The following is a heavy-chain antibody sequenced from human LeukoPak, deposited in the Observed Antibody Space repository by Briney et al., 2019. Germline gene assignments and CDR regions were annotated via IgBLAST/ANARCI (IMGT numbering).Heavy chain of an antibody. CDR2: INSDGSST. D-gene: IGHD1-26*01. J-gene: IGHJ4*02. CDR1: GFTFSSYW. Sequence: GGSLRLFCAASGFTFSSYWMHWVRQAPGKGLVWVSRINSDGSSTSYADSVKGRFTISRDNAKNTLYLQMNSLRAEDTAVYYCARATSGSYYVYWGQGTLVTVSS. V-gene: IGHV3-74*01. CDR3: ARATSGSYYVY.